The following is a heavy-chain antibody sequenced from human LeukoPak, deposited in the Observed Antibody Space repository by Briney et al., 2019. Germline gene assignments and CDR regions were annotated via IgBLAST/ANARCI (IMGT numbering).Heavy chain of an antibody. CDR2: IYWDDDK. J-gene: IGHJ5*02. D-gene: IGHD3-9*01. Sequence: SGPTLVNPTQTLTLTCTFSGFSLSTSGVGVGWIRQPPGKALEWLALIYWDDDKRYSPSLKSRLTITKDTSKSQVVLTMTNMDPVDTATYYCAHTGYYDILTGYYRYNWFDPWGQGTLVTVSS. V-gene: IGHV2-5*02. CDR3: AHTGYYDILTGYYRYNWFDP. CDR1: GFSLSTSGVG.